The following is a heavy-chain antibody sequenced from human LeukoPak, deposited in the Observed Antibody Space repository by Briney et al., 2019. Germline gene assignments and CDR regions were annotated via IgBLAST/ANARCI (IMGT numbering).Heavy chain of an antibody. V-gene: IGHV1-46*01. CDR3: ARVPYCSGGSCYSGDAFDI. CDR1: GYTFTSYY. CDR2: INPSGGST. J-gene: IGHJ3*02. D-gene: IGHD2-15*01. Sequence: ASVKVSCKASGYTFTSYYMHWVRQAPGQGLEWMGIINPSGGSTSYAQKFQGRVTMTRDMSTSTVYMELSSLRSEDTAVYYCARVPYCSGGSCYSGDAFDIWGQGTMVTVSS.